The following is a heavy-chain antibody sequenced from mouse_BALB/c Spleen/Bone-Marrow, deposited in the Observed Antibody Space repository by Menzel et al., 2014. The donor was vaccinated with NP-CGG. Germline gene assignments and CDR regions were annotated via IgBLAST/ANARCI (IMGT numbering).Heavy chain of an antibody. CDR1: GFTFGSFG. CDR3: ARGGKGYAMDY. D-gene: IGHD1-1*02. Sequence: EVQLVESGGGLVQPGGSRKLSCAASGFTFGSFGMHWVRQAPEKGLEWVAYISSGSSTIYYADTVKGRFTISRDNPKNTLFLQMTSLRSEDTAMYYCARGGKGYAMDYWGQGTSVTVSS. CDR2: ISSGSSTI. V-gene: IGHV5-17*02. J-gene: IGHJ4*01.